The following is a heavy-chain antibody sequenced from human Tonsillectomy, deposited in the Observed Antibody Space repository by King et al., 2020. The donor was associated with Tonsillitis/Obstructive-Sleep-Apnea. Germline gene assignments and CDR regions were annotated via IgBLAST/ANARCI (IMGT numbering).Heavy chain of an antibody. D-gene: IGHD1-26*01. CDR3: ARVSQELLGTSEAFDI. Sequence: VQLQESGPGLVKPSETLSLTCTVSGGSISSYYWSWIRQPPGKGLEWIGYRIRQPPGKGLEWIGYIYYSWSTNYNPSLKSRVTISVDTSKNQFSLKLSSVTAADTAVYYCARVSQELLGTSEAFDIWGQGTMVTVSS. CDR2: IYYSWST. V-gene: IGHV4-59*01. CDR1: GGSISSYY. J-gene: IGHJ3*02.